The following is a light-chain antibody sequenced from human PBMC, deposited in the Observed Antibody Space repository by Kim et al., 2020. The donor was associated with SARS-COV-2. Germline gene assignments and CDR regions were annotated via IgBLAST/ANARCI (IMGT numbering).Light chain of an antibody. CDR2: GAS. V-gene: IGKV3D-15*01. CDR3: QQYNNWLYS. Sequence: SVSQGERAPLSCRASQSVSSNLAWYQQKPGQAPRLLIYGASTRATGIPARFSGSGSGTEFTLTISSLQSEDFAVYYCQQYNNWLYSFGQGTKLEI. J-gene: IGKJ2*03. CDR1: QSVSSN.